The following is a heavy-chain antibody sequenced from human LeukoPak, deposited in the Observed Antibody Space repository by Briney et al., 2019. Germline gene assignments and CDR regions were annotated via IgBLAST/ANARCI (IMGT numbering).Heavy chain of an antibody. D-gene: IGHD3-10*01. CDR1: GYTFTGYY. CDR2: INPNSGGT. V-gene: IGHV1-2*02. CDR3: ARGSMVRGVPGYNWFDP. J-gene: IGHJ5*02. Sequence: ASVKVSCKASGYTFTGYYMHWVRQAPGQGLEWMGWINPNSGGTNYAQKFQGRVTMTRDTSISTAYMELSRLRSDDTAVYCCARGSMVRGVPGYNWFDPWGQGTLVTVSS.